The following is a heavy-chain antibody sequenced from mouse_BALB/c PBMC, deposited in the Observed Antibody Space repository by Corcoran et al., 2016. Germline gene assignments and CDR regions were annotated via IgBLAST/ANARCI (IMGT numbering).Heavy chain of an antibody. D-gene: IGHD4-1*01. CDR1: GYSFTDYI. Sequence: EIHLQQTGPELVKPGASVKISCKASGYSFTDYIMLWVKQSHGKSLEWIGNINPYYGSTSYNLKFKGKATLTVDKSSSTAYMQLNSLTSEDSAVYYCARKGDWESFDYWGQGTTLTVSS. J-gene: IGHJ2*01. V-gene: IGHV1-39*01. CDR2: INPYYGST. CDR3: ARKGDWESFDY.